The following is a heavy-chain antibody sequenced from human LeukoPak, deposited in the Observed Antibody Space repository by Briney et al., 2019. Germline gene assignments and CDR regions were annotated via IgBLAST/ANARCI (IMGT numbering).Heavy chain of an antibody. CDR3: ARALYPNYYGSGSYYIPLGYFDY. J-gene: IGHJ4*02. CDR1: GGSISSSSYY. D-gene: IGHD3-10*01. CDR2: IYYSGST. V-gene: IGHV4-39*07. Sequence: SETLSLTCTVSGGSISSSSYYWGWIRQPPGKGLEWIGSIYYSGSTYYNPSLKSRVTISVDTSKNQFSLKLSSVTAADTAVCYCARALYPNYYGSGSYYIPLGYFDYWGQGTLVTVSS.